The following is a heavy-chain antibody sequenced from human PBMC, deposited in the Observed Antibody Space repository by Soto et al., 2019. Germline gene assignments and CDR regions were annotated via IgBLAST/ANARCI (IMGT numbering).Heavy chain of an antibody. J-gene: IGHJ3*01. CDR3: ARDEEEDYYDSSGQFEF. Sequence: ASVKVSCKAAGYTFSSYGLSWVRQAPGQGLEGMGWISAYNGNMKYAQRFQGRVTLTTDTSRSTAYMELRSLRSDDTAIYYCARDEEEDYYDSSGQFEFWG. CDR2: ISAYNGNM. CDR1: GYTFSSYG. V-gene: IGHV1-18*04. D-gene: IGHD3-22*01.